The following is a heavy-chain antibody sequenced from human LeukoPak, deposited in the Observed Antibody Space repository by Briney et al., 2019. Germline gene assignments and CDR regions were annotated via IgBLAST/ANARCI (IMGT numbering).Heavy chain of an antibody. CDR1: GFTFSSYW. Sequence: GGSLRLSCAASGFTFSSYWMHWVRQAPGKGLVWVSRINSDGSSTSYADSVKGRFTISRDNAKNTLYLQMNSLRAEDTAVYYCATDHYDSSGYYFSYFDYWGQGTLVTVSS. CDR3: ATDHYDSSGYYFSYFDY. CDR2: INSDGSST. J-gene: IGHJ4*02. V-gene: IGHV3-74*01. D-gene: IGHD3-22*01.